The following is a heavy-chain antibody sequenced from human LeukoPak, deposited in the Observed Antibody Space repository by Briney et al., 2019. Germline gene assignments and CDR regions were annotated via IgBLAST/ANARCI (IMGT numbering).Heavy chain of an antibody. D-gene: IGHD2-15*01. CDR1: GGSISSGNW. Sequence: SETLSHTCAVSGGSISSGNWWSWVRQPPGKGLEWIGEVSQSGSTNYNPSLKSRVTISVDKSKNQFSLKLNSVTAADTAVYFCAREILAGLTTAFDVWGQGTMVTVSS. J-gene: IGHJ3*01. CDR3: AREILAGLTTAFDV. V-gene: IGHV4-4*02. CDR2: VSQSGST.